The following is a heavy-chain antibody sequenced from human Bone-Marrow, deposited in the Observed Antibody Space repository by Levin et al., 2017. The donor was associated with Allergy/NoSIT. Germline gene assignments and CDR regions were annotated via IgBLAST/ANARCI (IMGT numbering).Heavy chain of an antibody. Sequence: GASVKVSCKASGYTFTGYYMHWVRQAPGQGLEWMGWITPNSGVTKYAQKFQGRVTVTGDTSISTAYMELSRLKSDDTAVYYCARGSRGWEKFHTYGLDVWGQGTTVTVSS. CDR1: GYTFTGYY. CDR3: ARGSRGWEKFHTYGLDV. J-gene: IGHJ6*02. V-gene: IGHV1-2*02. CDR2: ITPNSGVT. D-gene: IGHD1-26*01.